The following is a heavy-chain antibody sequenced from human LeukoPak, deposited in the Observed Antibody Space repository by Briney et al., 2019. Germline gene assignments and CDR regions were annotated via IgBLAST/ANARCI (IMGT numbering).Heavy chain of an antibody. Sequence: GESLKISCKGSGYSFTNYWIGWVRQMPGKGLEWMGIIYPGDSDTRHSPSFQGQVTISADKSISTAYLQWSSLKASDTAMYYCARHICRDGCPFDYWGQGTLVTVSS. V-gene: IGHV5-51*01. CDR1: GYSFTNYW. CDR3: ARHICRDGCPFDY. CDR2: IYPGDSDT. D-gene: IGHD5-24*01. J-gene: IGHJ4*02.